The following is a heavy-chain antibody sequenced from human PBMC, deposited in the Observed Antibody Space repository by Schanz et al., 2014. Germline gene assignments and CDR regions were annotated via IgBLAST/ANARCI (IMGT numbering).Heavy chain of an antibody. Sequence: EVQLLESGGGLVQPGGSLRLSCAASGFTFSSNSMNWVRQAPGKGLEWISYITYNGGTIYYADSVKGRFTISSDNSKSTLYLQMSSLRAEDTAVYYCAKSQGSSFDSWGQGTLVTVSS. D-gene: IGHD6-13*01. CDR1: GFTFSSNS. V-gene: IGHV3-48*01. J-gene: IGHJ4*02. CDR3: AKSQGSSFDS. CDR2: ITYNGGTI.